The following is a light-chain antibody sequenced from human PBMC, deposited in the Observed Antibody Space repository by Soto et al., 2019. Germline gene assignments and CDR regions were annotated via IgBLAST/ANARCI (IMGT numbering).Light chain of an antibody. V-gene: IGKV1-5*03. CDR1: ESISIW. J-gene: IGKJ1*01. CDR3: QQYKSSST. Sequence: DIEMTQSPSTLSASVGDTVTITCRASESISIWLAWYQQKPGKAPNLLINKASSLQSEVPSRFSGSGSGTEFTLTITSMKPDDFGVYYCQQYKSSSTFGHGTKVDIK. CDR2: KAS.